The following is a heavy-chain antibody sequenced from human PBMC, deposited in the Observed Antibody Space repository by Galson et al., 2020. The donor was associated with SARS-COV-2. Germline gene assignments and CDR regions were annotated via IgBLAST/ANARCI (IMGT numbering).Heavy chain of an antibody. Sequence: SQTLSLTCAVYSGSFSTYYWTWIRQPPGKGLEWIGEINHSGSTNYNPSLKSRVIISADTSKKQFSLKLNSVTAADTAMYYCATSQSGGYQYGMDVWGQGTTVTVSS. J-gene: IGHJ6*02. CDR2: INHSGST. CDR3: ATSQSGGYQYGMDV. V-gene: IGHV4-34*01. CDR1: SGSFSTYY. D-gene: IGHD1-26*01.